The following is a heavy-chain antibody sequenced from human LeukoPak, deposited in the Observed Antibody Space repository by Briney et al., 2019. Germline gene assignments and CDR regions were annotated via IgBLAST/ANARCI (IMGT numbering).Heavy chain of an antibody. CDR1: GGSISSGDYY. D-gene: IGHD2-15*01. CDR3: ARALGYCSGGSCTRGYNWFDP. Sequence: SETLSLTCTVSGGSISSGDYYWSWIRQPPGKGLEWIGSIYYGGSTYYNPSLKSRVTISVDTSMNQFSLKLSFVTTADTAVYYCARALGYCSGGSCTRGYNWFDPWGQGTLVTVPS. CDR2: IYYGGST. J-gene: IGHJ5*02. V-gene: IGHV4-39*01.